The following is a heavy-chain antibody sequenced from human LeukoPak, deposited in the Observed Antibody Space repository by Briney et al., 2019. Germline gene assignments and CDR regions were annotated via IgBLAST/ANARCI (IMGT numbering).Heavy chain of an antibody. J-gene: IGHJ4*02. CDR3: ASVPAATDY. V-gene: IGHV3-21*01. Sequence: GGSLRLSCAASGFTFSSYSMNWVRQAPGKGLEWVSSISSSSSYIYYADSVKGRFTISRDNAKNLLYLRMNSLRAEDTAVYYCASVPAATDYWGQGTLVTVSS. CDR2: ISSSSSYI. CDR1: GFTFSSYS. D-gene: IGHD2-2*01.